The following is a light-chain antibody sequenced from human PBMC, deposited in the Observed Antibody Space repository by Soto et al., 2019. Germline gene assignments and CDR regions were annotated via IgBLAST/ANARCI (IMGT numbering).Light chain of an antibody. Sequence: DIVLTHSPGTLSLSPGERATLSCRASQSVSSSYLAWYQQKPGQAPRLLIYGASSRATGIPDRFSGSGSGTDFTLTISRLEPEDFALYYCQEYGSSRTFGQGTK. CDR2: GAS. CDR3: QEYGSSRT. CDR1: QSVSSSY. V-gene: IGKV3-20*01. J-gene: IGKJ1*01.